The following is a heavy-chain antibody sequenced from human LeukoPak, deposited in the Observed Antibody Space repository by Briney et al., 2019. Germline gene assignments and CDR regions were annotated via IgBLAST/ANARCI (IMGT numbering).Heavy chain of an antibody. Sequence: GASVKVSCKASGYTFTSYGISWVRQAPGQGLEWMGWINPNSGGTNYAQKFQGRVTMTRDTSISTAYMELSRLRSDDTAVYYCAREVSAYSSSWYEGGYWGQGTLVTVSS. V-gene: IGHV1-2*02. CDR3: AREVSAYSSSWYEGGY. J-gene: IGHJ4*02. CDR2: INPNSGGT. D-gene: IGHD6-13*01. CDR1: GYTFTSYG.